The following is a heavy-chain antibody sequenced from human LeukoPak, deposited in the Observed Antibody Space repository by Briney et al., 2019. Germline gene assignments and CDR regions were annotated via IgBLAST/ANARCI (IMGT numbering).Heavy chain of an antibody. CDR1: GGSISNTLYY. V-gene: IGHV4-39*01. CDR2: IYYSRST. D-gene: IGHD3-10*01. Sequence: PSETLSLTCTVSGGSISNTLYYWAWIRQPPGKGLESIGSIYYSRSTYYSPSLKSRVTISVDTSKNQFSLKLTSVTAADTAVYYCARRTGFGEGYFDSWGQGTLVTVSS. J-gene: IGHJ4*02. CDR3: ARRTGFGEGYFDS.